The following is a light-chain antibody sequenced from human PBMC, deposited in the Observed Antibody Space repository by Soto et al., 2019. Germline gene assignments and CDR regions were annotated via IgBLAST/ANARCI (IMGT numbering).Light chain of an antibody. Sequence: EIVMKQSPATVSVSPGERATLSFSASQSVSDKLAWYQQKPVQAPRLPIYHASARATGIPARFSGSGSGTEFTLTISGLQSADFAVYYCQQYNNWPPWTFGQGTKVDIK. J-gene: IGKJ1*01. CDR2: HAS. CDR3: QQYNNWPPWT. CDR1: QSVSDK. V-gene: IGKV3-15*01.